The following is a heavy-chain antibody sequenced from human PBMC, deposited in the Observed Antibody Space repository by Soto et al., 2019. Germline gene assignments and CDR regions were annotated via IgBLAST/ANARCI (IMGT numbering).Heavy chain of an antibody. CDR3: AKALGLYCGGDCFDAFDV. D-gene: IGHD2-21*02. V-gene: IGHV3-23*01. CDR1: GLTFNSYA. Sequence: EVQLLESGGGLVQPGGSLRISCAASGLTFNSYAMTWVRQAPGRGLEWVSGVDGSGFTSYHADSVKGRFTISRDNSKNTLYLQMNSLRAEDTAVYYCAKALGLYCGGDCFDAFDVWGQGAMVSVSS. CDR2: VDGSGFTS. J-gene: IGHJ3*01.